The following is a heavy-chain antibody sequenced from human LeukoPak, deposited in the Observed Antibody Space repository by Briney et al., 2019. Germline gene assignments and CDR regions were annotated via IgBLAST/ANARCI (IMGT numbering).Heavy chain of an antibody. CDR1: GGTFSSYA. CDR3: ASTFSGRNFYYYYGMDV. D-gene: IGHD6-19*01. Sequence: GASVKVSCKASGGTFSSYAISWVRQAPGQGLEWMGRIIPILGIANYAQKFQGRVTITADKSTSTAYMELSSLRSEDTAVYYCASTFSGRNFYYYYGMDVWGQGTTVTVSS. CDR2: IIPILGIA. V-gene: IGHV1-69*04. J-gene: IGHJ6*02.